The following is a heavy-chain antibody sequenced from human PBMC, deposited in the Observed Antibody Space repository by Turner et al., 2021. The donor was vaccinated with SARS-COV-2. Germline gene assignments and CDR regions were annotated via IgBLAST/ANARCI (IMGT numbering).Heavy chain of an antibody. CDR1: CGSISRSTYY. J-gene: IGHJ6*02. CDR3: ARLMDTAMDYYGMDV. V-gene: IGHV4-39*01. CDR2: IYNSVST. D-gene: IGHD5-18*01. Sequence: QLQLLDSGPGLDKPSVTLSPTCTVSCGSISRSTYYWGWIRQPPGKGLEWIGNIYNSVSTYYNPSLKSRVTISVDTSKSQFSLKLGSVTAADTSVYYCARLMDTAMDYYGMDVWGQGTTVTVSS.